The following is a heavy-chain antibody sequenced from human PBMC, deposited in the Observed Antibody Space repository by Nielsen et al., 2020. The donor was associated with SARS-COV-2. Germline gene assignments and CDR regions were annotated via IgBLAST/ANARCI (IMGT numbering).Heavy chain of an antibody. V-gene: IGHV4-39*01. D-gene: IGHD6-19*01. J-gene: IGHJ4*02. Sequence: SETLSLTCTVSGGSMSNSNYYWGWIRQPPGRGLEWIGGIHYTGSTYYNPSLTSRAAISVDPSKKQFSLRMSSVTAADTAVYYCARQSRWLANFDYWGQGTLFTVSS. CDR2: IHYTGST. CDR1: GGSMSNSNYY. CDR3: ARQSRWLANFDY.